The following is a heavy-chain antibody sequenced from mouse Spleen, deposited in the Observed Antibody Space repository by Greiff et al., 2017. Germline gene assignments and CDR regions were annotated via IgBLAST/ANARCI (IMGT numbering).Heavy chain of an antibody. Sequence: VQLQQSGPGLVAPSQSLSITCTVSGFSLTSYGVHWVRQPPGKGLEWLVVIWSDGSTTYNSALKSRLSISKDNSKSQVFLKMNSLQTDDTAMYYCARNYHDGYPWFAYWGQGTLVTVSA. CDR2: IWSDGST. CDR3: ARNYHDGYPWFAY. V-gene: IGHV2-6*02. CDR1: GFSLTSYG. J-gene: IGHJ3*01. D-gene: IGHD2-3*01.